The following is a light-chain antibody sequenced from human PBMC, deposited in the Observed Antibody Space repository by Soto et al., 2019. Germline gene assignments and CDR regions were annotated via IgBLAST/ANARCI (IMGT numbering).Light chain of an antibody. CDR3: QQYKNWPPIT. CDR2: GAS. V-gene: IGKV3-15*01. CDR1: QSLSSS. J-gene: IGKJ5*01. Sequence: EIGLPQSPAILSVSPGEGAPLSCRASQSLSSSLAWYQQKPGQAPRLLIYGASTRATGIPARFSGSGSGTEFTLTISSLLSEDFAVYYCQQYKNWPPITFGQGTRLEI.